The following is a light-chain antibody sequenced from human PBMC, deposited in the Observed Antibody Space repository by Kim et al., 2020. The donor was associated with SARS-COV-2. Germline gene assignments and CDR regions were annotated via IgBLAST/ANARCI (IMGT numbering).Light chain of an antibody. CDR2: GAS. J-gene: IGKJ5*01. Sequence: ASVGDRVTITCRASQDIRNDLGWYQQNPWRAHKRLIYGASSLQSGVPSRFSGSGSGTEFTLTISSLQPEDFATYFCLQHNTYPITFGQGTRLEIK. CDR1: QDIRND. V-gene: IGKV1-17*01. CDR3: LQHNTYPIT.